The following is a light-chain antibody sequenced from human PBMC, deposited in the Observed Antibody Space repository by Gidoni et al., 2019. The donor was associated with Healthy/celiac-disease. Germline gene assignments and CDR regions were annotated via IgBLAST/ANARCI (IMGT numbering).Light chain of an antibody. CDR3: QQYNSYLT. V-gene: IGKV1-5*03. Sequence: DIQVPQSPSTLSAAVGNRVTITCRASQSISSWLAWYQQKPGKAPKLLIHKASSLESGVPSRFSGSGSGTEFTLTISSLQPDDFATYYCQQYNSYLTFGQGTKLEIK. CDR2: KAS. CDR1: QSISSW. J-gene: IGKJ2*01.